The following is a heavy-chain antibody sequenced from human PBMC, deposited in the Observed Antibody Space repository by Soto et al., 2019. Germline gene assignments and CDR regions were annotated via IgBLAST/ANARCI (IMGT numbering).Heavy chain of an antibody. CDR3: ARGDGYIYGNTFDS. CDR1: GFTFNNYA. D-gene: IGHD5-18*01. V-gene: IGHV3-30-3*01. J-gene: IGHJ4*02. Sequence: GGSLRLSCAASGFTFNNYAMHWVRQAPGKGLEWMAFISYDGSSKYYADSVTGRFTISRDNSRNTLYLQMNSLRAEDTAVYYCARGDGYIYGNTFDSWGQGTLVTVSS. CDR2: ISYDGSSK.